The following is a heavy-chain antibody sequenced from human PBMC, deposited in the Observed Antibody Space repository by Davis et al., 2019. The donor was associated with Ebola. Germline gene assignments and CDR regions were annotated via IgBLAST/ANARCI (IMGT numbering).Heavy chain of an antibody. CDR2: IKTDGSVT. CDR3: ARTTRRYYYYGMDV. J-gene: IGHJ6*02. V-gene: IGHV3-74*01. CDR1: GFTFSNFW. Sequence: GESLKISCKASGFTFSNFWMHWFRQTPGKGPMWVSRIKTDGSVTDYADSVKGRFTISRDNAKNSLYLQMNSLRAEDTAVYYCARTTRRYYYYGMDVWGQGTTVTVSS. D-gene: IGHD4-11*01.